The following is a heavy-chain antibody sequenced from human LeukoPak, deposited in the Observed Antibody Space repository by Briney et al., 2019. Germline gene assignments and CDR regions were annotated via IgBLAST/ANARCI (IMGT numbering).Heavy chain of an antibody. CDR3: ARDLFVGSDP. J-gene: IGHJ5*02. CDR2: ISRSSDNI. CDR1: GFAFSTSG. V-gene: IGHV3-48*01. Sequence: QPGGSLRLSCAASGFAFSTSGMNWVRQAPGKGLEWISYISRSSDNIFYADSVKGRFTISRDNAKNSLYLQMNSLRVEDTAVYYCARDLFVGSDPWGQGTLVTVSS. D-gene: IGHD2-21*01.